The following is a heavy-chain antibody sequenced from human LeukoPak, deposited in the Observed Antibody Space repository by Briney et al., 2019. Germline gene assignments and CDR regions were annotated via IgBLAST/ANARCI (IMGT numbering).Heavy chain of an antibody. CDR3: ARVGLTYYDFWSGYRKPYYFDY. CDR1: GGSISSGGYS. Sequence: SETLSLTCAVSGGSISSGGYSWSWIRQPPGKGLEWIGYIYHSGSTYYNPSLKSRVTISVDTSKNQFSLKLSSVTAADTAVYYCARVGLTYYDFWSGYRKPYYFDYWGQGTLVTVSS. D-gene: IGHD3-3*01. V-gene: IGHV4-30-2*01. CDR2: IYHSGST. J-gene: IGHJ4*02.